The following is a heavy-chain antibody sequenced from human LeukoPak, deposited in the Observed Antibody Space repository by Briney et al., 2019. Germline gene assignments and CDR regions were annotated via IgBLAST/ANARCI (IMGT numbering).Heavy chain of an antibody. D-gene: IGHD2-2*01. CDR3: ARDRGTVPAAIFGY. V-gene: IGHV3-33*01. J-gene: IGHJ4*02. Sequence: PGGSLRLSCAASGFTFSSYGMHWVRQAPGKGLEWVAVIWYDGSNKYYADSVKGRFTISRDNSKNTLYLQMNSLRAEDMAVYYCARDRGTVPAAIFGYWGRGTLVTVSS. CDR2: IWYDGSNK. CDR1: GFTFSSYG.